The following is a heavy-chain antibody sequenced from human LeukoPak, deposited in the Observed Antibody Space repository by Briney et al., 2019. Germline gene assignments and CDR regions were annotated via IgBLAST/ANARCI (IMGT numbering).Heavy chain of an antibody. D-gene: IGHD4/OR15-4a*01. CDR1: GFTFSSNY. Sequence: GGSLRLSCAASGFTFSSNYMSWVRQAPGKGMEWVSVIYSGGRTYYSDSVKGRFTISRDNSKKTLYLEKKSLRAEDTAEYYCARRAGAYSHPYYYWGQGTLVTVSS. CDR3: ARRAGAYSHPYYY. V-gene: IGHV3-53*01. J-gene: IGHJ4*02. CDR2: IYSGGRT.